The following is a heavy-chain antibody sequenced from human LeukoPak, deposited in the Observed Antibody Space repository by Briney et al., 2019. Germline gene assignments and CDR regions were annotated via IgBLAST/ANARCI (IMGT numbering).Heavy chain of an antibody. CDR1: GGSISSYY. CDR2: IYYSGST. D-gene: IGHD6-13*01. J-gene: IGHJ4*02. CDR3: ARDPVGLAAAGNYFDY. V-gene: IGHV4-59*12. Sequence: SETLSLTCTVSGGSISSYYWSWVRQPPGKGLEWIGYIYYSGSTNYNPSLKSRVTMSVDTSKNQFSLKLSSVTAADTAVYYCARDPVGLAAAGNYFDYWGQGTLVTVSS.